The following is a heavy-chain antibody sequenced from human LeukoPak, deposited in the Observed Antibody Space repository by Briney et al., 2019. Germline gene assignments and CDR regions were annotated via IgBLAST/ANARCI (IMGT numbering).Heavy chain of an antibody. CDR1: GFIVSSNY. V-gene: IGHV3-53*01. CDR2: IHNDGST. J-gene: IGHJ4*02. CDR3: AALARDY. D-gene: IGHD3-3*02. Sequence: PVGSLRLSCAASGFIVSSNYMTWVRQAPGEGLEWVSVIHNDGSTYYTDCVKGRFTISRDNSKNTLYLQMNSLRVEDTAVYYCAALARDYWGQGTLVTVSS.